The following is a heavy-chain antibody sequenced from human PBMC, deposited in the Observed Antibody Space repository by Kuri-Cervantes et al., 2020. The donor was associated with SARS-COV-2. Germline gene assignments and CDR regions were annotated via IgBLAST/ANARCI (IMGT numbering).Heavy chain of an antibody. CDR1: GYSFTSYW. CDR3: ARRSDGFFDY. J-gene: IGHJ4*02. D-gene: IGHD5-24*01. CDR2: IYPGDSDT. V-gene: IGHV5-51*01. Sequence: GGSLRLSCKGSGYSFTSYWIGWVRQMPGKGLEWMGIIYPGDSDTRYSPSFQGQVTISADKSISTAYLQWSSLKASDTATYYCARRSDGFFDYWGQGTLVTVSS.